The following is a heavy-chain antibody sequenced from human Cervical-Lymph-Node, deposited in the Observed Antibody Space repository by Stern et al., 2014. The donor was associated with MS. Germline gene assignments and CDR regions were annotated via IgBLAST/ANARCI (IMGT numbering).Heavy chain of an antibody. J-gene: IGHJ4*02. Sequence: QDQLVQSGPEVKKPGASVQVSCKASGYTLTSYGFSWVRQATGQGLEWMGWVSTYNGNTNYAQRFQDRVIMTTDTSTSTAHMELRNLRSDDTAVYYCARCAYYDRRGNLVSTLDHWGQGTLVTVSS. CDR2: VSTYNGNT. V-gene: IGHV1-18*01. CDR3: ARCAYYDRRGNLVSTLDH. CDR1: GYTLTSYG. D-gene: IGHD3-22*01.